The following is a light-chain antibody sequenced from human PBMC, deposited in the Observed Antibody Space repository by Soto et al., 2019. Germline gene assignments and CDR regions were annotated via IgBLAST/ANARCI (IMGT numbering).Light chain of an antibody. CDR2: SNN. V-gene: IGLV1-44*01. J-gene: IGLJ2*01. CDR1: SSNIGRNT. Sequence: HSVLTQPPSASGTPGQRVTISCSGSSSNIGRNTVIWYQQVPRTAPKLLIYSNNQRPSGVPDRFSGSKSGTSVSLAISGLQSEDEADYYCAAWDDSLNGVVLGGGTKLTVL. CDR3: AAWDDSLNGVV.